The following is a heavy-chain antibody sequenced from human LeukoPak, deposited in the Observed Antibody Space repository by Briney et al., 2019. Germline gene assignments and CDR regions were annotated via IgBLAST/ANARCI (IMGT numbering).Heavy chain of an antibody. CDR1: GGSISSYY. CDR2: IYYGGST. Sequence: SETLSLTCSVSGGSISSYYWSWIRQPPGKGLEWIGYIYYGGSTNYNPSLKSRVTISVDTSKNQFSLKLSSVTAADTAVYYCARGWPHGSGSTDGDYWGQGTLVTVSS. D-gene: IGHD3-10*01. V-gene: IGHV4-59*01. J-gene: IGHJ4*02. CDR3: ARGWPHGSGSTDGDY.